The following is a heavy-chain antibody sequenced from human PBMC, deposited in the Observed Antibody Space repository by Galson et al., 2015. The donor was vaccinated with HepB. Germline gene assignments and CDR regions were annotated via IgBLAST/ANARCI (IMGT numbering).Heavy chain of an antibody. CDR3: ARLEGSGSYYVGAGYFDY. CDR2: ISYSGSS. D-gene: IGHD3-10*01. V-gene: IGHV4-59*01. Sequence: LSLTCTVSGGSISSSYWNWIRQSPGKGLEWIGYISYSGSSNYSPSLKSRVTISADTSKNQFSLRLSSVTAADTAVYYCARLEGSGSYYVGAGYFDYWGQGTQVTVSS. CDR1: GGSISSSY. J-gene: IGHJ4*02.